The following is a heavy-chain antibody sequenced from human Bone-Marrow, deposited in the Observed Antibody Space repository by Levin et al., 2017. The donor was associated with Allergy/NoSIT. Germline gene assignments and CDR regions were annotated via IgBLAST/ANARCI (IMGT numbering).Heavy chain of an antibody. V-gene: IGHV3-53*01. CDR1: GVTVGNNY. D-gene: IGHD3-9*01. Sequence: GGSLRLSCAASGVTVGNNYMNWFRQAPGKGLEWVSLIYSVGTTFYADSVKGRFTISRDSSKNTLYLQMNSLRAEDTAIYYCARDRKIRTGYDISAGFDCWGQGTLVTVSS. J-gene: IGHJ4*02. CDR3: ARDRKIRTGYDISAGFDC. CDR2: IYSVGTT.